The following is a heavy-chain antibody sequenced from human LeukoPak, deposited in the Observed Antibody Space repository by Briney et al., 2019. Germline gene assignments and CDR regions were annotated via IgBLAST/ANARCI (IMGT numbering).Heavy chain of an antibody. D-gene: IGHD6-19*01. CDR2: ISGDGGST. Sequence: GGSLRLSCAASGFTFDDYAMHWVRHAPGKGLEWVSLISGDGGSTYYADSLKGRFTISRDNSKNSLYLQMNSLRTEDTALYYCAKLIGGWYRSGDDYWGQGTLVTVSS. J-gene: IGHJ4*02. V-gene: IGHV3-43*02. CDR1: GFTFDDYA. CDR3: AKLIGGWYRSGDDY.